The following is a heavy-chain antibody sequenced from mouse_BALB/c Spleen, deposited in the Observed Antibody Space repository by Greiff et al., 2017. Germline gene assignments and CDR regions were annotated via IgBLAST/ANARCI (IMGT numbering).Heavy chain of an antibody. CDR3: ARVGGNYYFDY. Sequence: VQLKESGPGLVKPSQSLSLTCTVTGYSITSDYAWKCIRQFPGNKLEWMGYISYSGSTSYNPSLKSRISITRDTSKNQFFLQLNSVTTEDTATYYCARVGGNYYFDYWGQGTTLTVSS. CDR2: ISYSGST. D-gene: IGHD2-1*01. V-gene: IGHV3-2*02. J-gene: IGHJ2*01. CDR1: GYSITSDYA.